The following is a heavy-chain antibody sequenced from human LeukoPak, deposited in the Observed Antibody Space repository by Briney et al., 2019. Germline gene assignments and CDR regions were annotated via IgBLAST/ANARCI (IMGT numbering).Heavy chain of an antibody. Sequence: SETLSLTCTVSGGSISSYYWSRIRQPAGKGLEWIGRIYTSGSTNYNPSLKSRVTMSVDTSKNQFSLKLSSVTAADTAVYYCASNSGYDSGVGYYGMDVWGQGTTVTVSS. V-gene: IGHV4-4*07. CDR1: GGSISSYY. D-gene: IGHD5-12*01. CDR2: IYTSGST. J-gene: IGHJ6*02. CDR3: ASNSGYDSGVGYYGMDV.